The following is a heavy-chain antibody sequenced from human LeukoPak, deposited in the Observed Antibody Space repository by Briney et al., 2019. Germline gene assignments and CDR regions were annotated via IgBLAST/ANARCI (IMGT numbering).Heavy chain of an antibody. D-gene: IGHD6-19*01. CDR3: ARDRYDYSCGWSNPDY. V-gene: IGHV3-11*01. CDR1: GFTFSDYY. Sequence: GGSLRLSCAASGFTFSDYYVSWIRQAPGKVLEWVSYISSSGSTIYYADSVKGRFTISRDNAKNSLYLQMNSLRAEDTAVYYCARDRYDYSCGWSNPDYWGQGTLVTVSS. J-gene: IGHJ4*02. CDR2: ISSSGSTI.